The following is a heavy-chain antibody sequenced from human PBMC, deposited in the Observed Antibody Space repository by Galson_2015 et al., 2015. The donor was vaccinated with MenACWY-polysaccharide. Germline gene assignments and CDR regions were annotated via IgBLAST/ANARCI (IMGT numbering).Heavy chain of an antibody. D-gene: IGHD4-11*01. CDR3: AHRFYSNYGDWFDP. V-gene: IGHV2-5*02. J-gene: IGHJ5*02. Sequence: LALIYWDDDKRYSPSLKSRLTITKDTSKNQVVLTMTNMDPVDTATYYCAHRFYSNYGDWFDPWGQGTLVTVSS. CDR2: IYWDDDK.